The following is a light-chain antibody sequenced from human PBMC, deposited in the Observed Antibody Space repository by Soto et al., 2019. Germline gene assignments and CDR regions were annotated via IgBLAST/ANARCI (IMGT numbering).Light chain of an antibody. CDR1: QGISSA. CDR2: DAS. CDR3: QQFNSYPLT. V-gene: IGKV1-13*02. J-gene: IGKJ4*01. Sequence: AIQLTQSPSSLSASVGDRVTITCRASQGISSALAWYQQKPGKDPKLLIYDASSLESGVPSRFSGNGSGTDFTFTISSLQPEDFATYYCQQFNSYPLTFGGGTKVDIK.